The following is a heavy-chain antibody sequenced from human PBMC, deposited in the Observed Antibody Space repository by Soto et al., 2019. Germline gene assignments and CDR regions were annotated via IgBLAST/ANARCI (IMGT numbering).Heavy chain of an antibody. V-gene: IGHV1-46*01. CDR2: INPSGGST. CDR1: GYTFTSYY. CDR3: AREKGGITMIVVVTAGAFDI. J-gene: IGHJ3*02. D-gene: IGHD3-22*01. Sequence: ASVKVSCKASGYTFTSYYMHWVRQAPGQGLGWMGIINPSGGSTSYAQKFQGRVTMTRDTSTSTVYMELSSLRSEDTAVYYCAREKGGITMIVVVTAGAFDIWGQGTMVTVSS.